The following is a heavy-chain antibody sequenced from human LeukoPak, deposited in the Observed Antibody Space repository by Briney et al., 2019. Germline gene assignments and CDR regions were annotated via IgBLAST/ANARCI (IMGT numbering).Heavy chain of an antibody. CDR1: GGSFSGYY. CDR3: ARGSGYSYGRYCSGGSCPRSYGMDV. J-gene: IGHJ6*02. Sequence: SETLSLTCAVYGGSFSGYYWSWIRQPPGKGLEWIGEINHSGSTNYNPSLKSRVTISVDTSKNQFSLKLSSVTAADTAVYYCARGSGYSYGRYCSGGSCPRSYGMDVWGQGTTVTVPS. V-gene: IGHV4-34*01. CDR2: INHSGST. D-gene: IGHD2-15*01.